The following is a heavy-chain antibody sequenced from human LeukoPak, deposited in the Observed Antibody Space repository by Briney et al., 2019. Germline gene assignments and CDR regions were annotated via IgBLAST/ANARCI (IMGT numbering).Heavy chain of an antibody. CDR2: IDSDVSTT. V-gene: IGHV3-74*01. CDR1: GFTSSAYW. CDR3: ARYGRYRAFDI. J-gene: IGHJ3*02. D-gene: IGHD1-26*01. Sequence: GGSLRLSCAASGFTSSAYWMHWVRQVPGKGLVWVSRIDSDVSTTNYADSVKGRFTISRDNAKNTIYLQMNSLRAEDTAVYYCARYGRYRAFDIWGPGTVVTVSS.